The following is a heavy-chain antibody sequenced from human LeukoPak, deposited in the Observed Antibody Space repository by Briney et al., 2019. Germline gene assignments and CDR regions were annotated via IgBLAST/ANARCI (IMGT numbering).Heavy chain of an antibody. V-gene: IGHV3-48*02. D-gene: IGHD1-26*01. CDR3: VRAPDGGYDY. CDR1: GFTFSAYS. CDR2: VSSGGSVM. Sequence: PGVCLRLSCTASGFTFSAYSMQWVRQAPGKGLEYISYVSSGGSVMYYADSVKGRFTISRDNAKKSVYLQMNSLRDEDTAIYYCVRAPDGGYDYWGQGALVTVSS. J-gene: IGHJ4*02.